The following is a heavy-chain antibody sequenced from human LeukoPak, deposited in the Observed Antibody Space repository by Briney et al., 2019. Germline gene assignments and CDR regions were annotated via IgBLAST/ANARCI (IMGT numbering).Heavy chain of an antibody. CDR2: INPNSGGT. D-gene: IGHD3-9*01. Sequence: GASVKVSCKASGYTFTGYYMHWVRQAPGQGLEWMGRINPNSGGTNYAQKFQGRVTMTRDTSISTAYMELSRLRSDDTAVYYCARSPGPVYFDWLPRVDYFDYRGQGTLVTVSS. J-gene: IGHJ4*02. V-gene: IGHV1-2*06. CDR3: ARSPGPVYFDWLPRVDYFDY. CDR1: GYTFTGYY.